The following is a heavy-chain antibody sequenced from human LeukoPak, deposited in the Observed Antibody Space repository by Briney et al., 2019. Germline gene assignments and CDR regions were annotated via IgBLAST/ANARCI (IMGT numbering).Heavy chain of an antibody. D-gene: IGHD3-16*02. CDR3: ARDIVMAAYFDS. CDR1: GGSISNYY. J-gene: IGHJ4*02. Sequence: SETLSLTCTVSGGSISNYYWSWIRQSPGKGLEWIGYIYYTGNTNYNPSLESRVIISVDTSKNQFSLKLSSVTAADTAVYYCARDIVMAAYFDSWGQGTLVTVSS. V-gene: IGHV4-59*12. CDR2: IYYTGNT.